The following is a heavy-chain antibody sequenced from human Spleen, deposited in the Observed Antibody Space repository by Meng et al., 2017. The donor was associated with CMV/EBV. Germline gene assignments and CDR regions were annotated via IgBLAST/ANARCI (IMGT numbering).Heavy chain of an antibody. CDR3: ARDPEVPASRHNWFDP. CDR2: ISSSSSYI. J-gene: IGHJ5*02. CDR1: EFTFRSYT. Sequence: GESLKISCVASEFTFRSYTMNWVRQAPGKGLEWVSSISSSSSYIYYADSVKGRFTISRDNAKNSLYLQMSSLRAEDTAVYYCARDPEVPASRHNWFDPWGQGTLVTVSS. D-gene: IGHD2-2*01. V-gene: IGHV3-21*01.